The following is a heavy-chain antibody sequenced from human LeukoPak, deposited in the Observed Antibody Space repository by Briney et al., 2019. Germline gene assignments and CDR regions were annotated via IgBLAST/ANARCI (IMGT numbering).Heavy chain of an antibody. J-gene: IGHJ4*02. V-gene: IGHV3-7*01. CDR1: GFTFSSYW. D-gene: IGHD1-7*01. CDR2: IKRDGSEE. CDR3: ASTWNYLYFDY. Sequence: GGSLRLSCAGSGFTFSSYWMSWVRQAPGKGLEWVASIKRDGSEEYYVDSVKGRFTISRVNAKNSVYLQMNSLRAEDTAVYYCASTWNYLYFDYWGQGTLVTVSS.